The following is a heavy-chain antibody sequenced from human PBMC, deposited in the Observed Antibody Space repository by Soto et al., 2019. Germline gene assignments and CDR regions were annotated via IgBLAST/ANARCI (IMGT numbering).Heavy chain of an antibody. CDR2: IIPIFATP. Sequence: QVQLVQSGAEVKKPGSSVKVSCKASGAIFSSYAVSWVRQVPGQGLEWIGGIIPIFATPKYGQKFQDRVTITADESTSTAYMELSSLRSDDTAVYYCARARYGDFVTWFDSWGQGTPVTVSS. CDR1: GAIFSSYA. J-gene: IGHJ5*01. D-gene: IGHD4-17*01. CDR3: ARARYGDFVTWFDS. V-gene: IGHV1-69*01.